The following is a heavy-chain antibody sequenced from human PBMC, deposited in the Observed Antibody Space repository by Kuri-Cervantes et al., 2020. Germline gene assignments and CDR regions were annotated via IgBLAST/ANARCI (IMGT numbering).Heavy chain of an antibody. CDR2: ISSTSSYI. CDR3: ARDGRGQQYYYGMDV. CDR1: GFTFSTYS. D-gene: IGHD6-13*01. Sequence: GGSLRLSCAASGFTFSTYSTNWVRQAPGKGLEWVSSISSTSSYIYYADSVRGRFTISRDNAKNSLYLQMNSLRAEDTAVYYCARDGRGQQYYYGMDVWGQGTTVTVSS. J-gene: IGHJ6*02. V-gene: IGHV3-21*01.